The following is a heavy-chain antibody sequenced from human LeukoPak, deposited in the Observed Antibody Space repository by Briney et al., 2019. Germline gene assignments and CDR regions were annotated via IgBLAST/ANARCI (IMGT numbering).Heavy chain of an antibody. V-gene: IGHV3-33*01. CDR1: GFTFSSYG. CDR3: ARDFGGSYVVDY. D-gene: IGHD1-26*01. J-gene: IGHJ4*02. Sequence: GGSLRLSCAASGFTFSSYGMHWVRQAPGKGLEWVAVIWYDGSNKYYADSVKGRFTISRDNSKNTLYLQMNSLRAEDTAVYYCARDFGGSYVVDYWGQGTLVTVSS. CDR2: IWYDGSNK.